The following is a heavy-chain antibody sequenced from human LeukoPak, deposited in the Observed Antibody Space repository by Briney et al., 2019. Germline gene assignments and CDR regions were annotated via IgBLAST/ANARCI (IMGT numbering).Heavy chain of an antibody. Sequence: PGGSLRLSCAASGFTFSSYNMNWVRQAPGKGLEWVSYISGSSSSIYYADSVKGRFTISRDNAKNSLYLQMNSLRADDTAVYYCARDYRDSNYDSMPLDYWGQGTLVTVSS. D-gene: IGHD3-22*01. J-gene: IGHJ4*02. V-gene: IGHV3-48*01. CDR2: ISGSSSSI. CDR3: ARDYRDSNYDSMPLDY. CDR1: GFTFSSYN.